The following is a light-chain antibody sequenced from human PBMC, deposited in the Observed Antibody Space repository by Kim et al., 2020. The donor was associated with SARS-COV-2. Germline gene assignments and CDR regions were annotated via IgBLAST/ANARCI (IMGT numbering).Light chain of an antibody. CDR1: ELGDKC. J-gene: IGLJ2*01. V-gene: IGLV3-1*01. CDR3: QTWDNGLVV. Sequence: SVSPGQTASITCAGDELGDKCTYWYQHKPGQSPLIVIFQDKKRPSGIRERFSGSTSENTATLTISGTQAMDEADYYCQTWDNGLVVFGGGTQLTVL. CDR2: QDK.